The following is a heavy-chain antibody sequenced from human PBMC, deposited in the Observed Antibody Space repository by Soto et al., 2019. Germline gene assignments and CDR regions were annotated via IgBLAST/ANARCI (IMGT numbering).Heavy chain of an antibody. CDR1: GGSFRTYA. Sequence: QGQLVQSGAEVKKPGSSVKVSCKASGGSFRTYAINWVRQAPGQGLEWMGGIIPMLAAPTYAQKFQGRLTITADESTTSVYTELSSLTSEDTAVYYCAGVGPPSPSVIWFFDLWGRGTLVTVSS. CDR3: AGVGPPSPSVIWFFDL. J-gene: IGHJ2*01. D-gene: IGHD2-21*01. CDR2: IIPMLAAP. V-gene: IGHV1-69*01.